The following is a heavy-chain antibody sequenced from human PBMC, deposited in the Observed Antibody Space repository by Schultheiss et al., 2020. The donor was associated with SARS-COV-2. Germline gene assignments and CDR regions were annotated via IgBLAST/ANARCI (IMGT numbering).Heavy chain of an antibody. V-gene: IGHV4-61*01. CDR3: AREDMGPGKAQVDY. J-gene: IGHJ4*02. Sequence: SETLSLTCAVSGDTISKTNYYWGWIRQSPGRALEWIGYIYYSGSTNYNPSLKSRVTISVDTSKNQFSLKLSSVTAADTAVYYCAREDMGPGKAQVDYWGQGTLVTVSS. CDR1: GDTISKTNYY. CDR2: IYYSGST. D-gene: IGHD3-10*01.